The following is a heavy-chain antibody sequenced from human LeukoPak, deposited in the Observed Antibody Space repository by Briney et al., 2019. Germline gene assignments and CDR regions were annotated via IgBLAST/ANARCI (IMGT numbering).Heavy chain of an antibody. Sequence: ASVKVSCKASGYTFTSYGISWVRQAPGQGLEWMGWISAYNGNTNYAQKLQGRVTMTTDTSTSTAYMELRSLRSDDTAVYYCARDKILLWFGELHPRGYFDYWGQGTLVTVSS. V-gene: IGHV1-18*01. CDR1: GYTFTSYG. D-gene: IGHD3-10*01. J-gene: IGHJ4*02. CDR2: ISAYNGNT. CDR3: ARDKILLWFGELHPRGYFDY.